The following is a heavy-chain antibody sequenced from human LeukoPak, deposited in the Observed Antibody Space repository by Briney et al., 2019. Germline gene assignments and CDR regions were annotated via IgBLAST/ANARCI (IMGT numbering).Heavy chain of an antibody. CDR1: GFTFSSYG. CDR2: IWYDGSNK. Sequence: PGGSLRLSCAASGFTFSSYGMHWVRQAPGKGLEWVAVIWYDGSNKYYADSVKGRFTIPRDNSKNTLYLQMNSLRAEDTAVYYCARGAYYYDSSGRDAFDIWGQGTMVTVSS. CDR3: ARGAYYYDSSGRDAFDI. D-gene: IGHD3-22*01. J-gene: IGHJ3*02. V-gene: IGHV3-33*01.